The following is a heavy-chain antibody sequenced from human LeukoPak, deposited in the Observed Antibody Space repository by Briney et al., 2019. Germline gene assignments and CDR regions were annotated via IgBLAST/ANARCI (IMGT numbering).Heavy chain of an antibody. CDR3: ARHSRRRLGYSYGSNWFDP. Sequence: GGSLRLSCAASGFTFSSYSMNWVRQAPGKGLEWVSSISTSSNYIYYADSVKGRFTISRDNAKNSLYLQMNSLRAEDTAVYYCARHSRRRLGYSYGSNWFDPWGQGTLVTVSS. V-gene: IGHV3-21*01. D-gene: IGHD5-18*01. J-gene: IGHJ5*02. CDR1: GFTFSSYS. CDR2: ISTSSNYI.